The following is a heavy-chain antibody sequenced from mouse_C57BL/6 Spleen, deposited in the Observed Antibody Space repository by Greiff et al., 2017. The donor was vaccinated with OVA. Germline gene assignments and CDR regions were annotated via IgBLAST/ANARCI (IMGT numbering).Heavy chain of an antibody. CDR1: GYTFTSYW. J-gene: IGHJ3*01. Sequence: QVQLQQPGAELVRPGTSVKLSCKASGYTFTSYWMHWVKQRPGQGLEWIGVIDPSDSYTNYNQKFKGKATLTVDTSSSTAYMQLSSLTSEDSAVYYCARRDYDLFFAYWGQGTLVTVSA. D-gene: IGHD2-4*01. CDR2: IDPSDSYT. CDR3: ARRDYDLFFAY. V-gene: IGHV1-59*01.